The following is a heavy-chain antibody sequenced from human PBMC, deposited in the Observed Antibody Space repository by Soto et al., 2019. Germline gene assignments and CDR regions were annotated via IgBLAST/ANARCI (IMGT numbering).Heavy chain of an antibody. J-gene: IGHJ4*02. CDR3: AKDERGTTLFDN. CDR1: GFTFSSHA. D-gene: IGHD1-26*01. CDR2: ISGGGGST. Sequence: GGSLRLSCTASGFTFSSHAMSWVRQAPGKGLEWVSAISGGGGSTYYADSVKGRFTISRDNSKNTLYLQMNSLRAEDTAAYYYAKDERGTTLFDNWGQGTLVTVSS. V-gene: IGHV3-23*01.